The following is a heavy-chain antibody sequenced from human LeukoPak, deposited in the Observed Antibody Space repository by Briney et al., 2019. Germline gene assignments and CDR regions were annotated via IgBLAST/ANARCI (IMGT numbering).Heavy chain of an antibody. D-gene: IGHD4-17*01. CDR2: IYPGDSDT. V-gene: IGHV5-51*01. Sequence: GESLKISSKGSGYSFTSYWIGCLRQMPGKGLEWMGIIYPGDSDTRYSPSFQGQVTIPADKSISTAYLQWSSLKASDTAMYYCASILTDYGDYSFDYWGQGTLVTVSS. J-gene: IGHJ4*02. CDR3: ASILTDYGDYSFDY. CDR1: GYSFTSYW.